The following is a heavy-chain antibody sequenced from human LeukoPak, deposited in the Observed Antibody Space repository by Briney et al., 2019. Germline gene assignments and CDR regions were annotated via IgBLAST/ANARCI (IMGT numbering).Heavy chain of an antibody. J-gene: IGHJ4*02. Sequence: PGGSLRLSCAASGFTFSNYAMSWVRQAPGKGLEWVSAISGGGASTYYADSVKGRFTISRDNSKNTLYLQMNGLRAEDTAVYYCAKRDGYNSNYFDYWGQGTLVTVSS. CDR3: AKRDGYNSNYFDY. CDR2: ISGGGAST. CDR1: GFTFSNYA. D-gene: IGHD5-24*01. V-gene: IGHV3-23*01.